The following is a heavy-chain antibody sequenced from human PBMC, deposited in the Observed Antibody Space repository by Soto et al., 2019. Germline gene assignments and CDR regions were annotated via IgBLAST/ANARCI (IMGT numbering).Heavy chain of an antibody. CDR3: ARSSDYYDSSGYYQYYFDY. V-gene: IGHV5-51*01. CDR1: GYSFTSYW. CDR2: IYPGDSDT. J-gene: IGHJ4*02. D-gene: IGHD3-22*01. Sequence: ESLKISCKGAGYSFTSYWIGWVRQIPGKGLEWMGIIYPGDSDTRYSPSFQGQVTISADKSISTAYLQWSSLKASDTAMYYCARSSDYYDSSGYYQYYFDYWGQGTLVTVSS.